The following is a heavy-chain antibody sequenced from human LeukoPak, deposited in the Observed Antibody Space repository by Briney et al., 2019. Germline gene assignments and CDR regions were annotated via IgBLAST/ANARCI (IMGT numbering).Heavy chain of an antibody. D-gene: IGHD6-13*01. CDR1: GGSFSGYY. Sequence: SETLSLTCAVYGGSFSGYYWSWIRQPPGKGPEWIGEINHSGSTNYNPSLKSRVTISVDTSKNQFSLKLSSVTAADTAVYYCARVSYSSSWYGLEYYYYGMDVWGQGTTVTVSS. J-gene: IGHJ6*02. V-gene: IGHV4-34*01. CDR2: INHSGST. CDR3: ARVSYSSSWYGLEYYYYGMDV.